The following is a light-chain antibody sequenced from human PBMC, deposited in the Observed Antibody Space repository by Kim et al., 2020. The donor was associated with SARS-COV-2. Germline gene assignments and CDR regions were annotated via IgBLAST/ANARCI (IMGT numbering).Light chain of an antibody. J-gene: IGLJ1*01. V-gene: IGLV2-14*03. Sequence: QSALTQPASVSGSPGQSITISCTGTSSDAGGYNYVSWYQQHPGKAPKLMIYHVSYRPSGVSNRFSGSKSGNTASLTISGLQADDEADYYCSSYTSISTYVFGTGTKVTVL. CDR3: SSYTSISTYV. CDR1: SSDAGGYNY. CDR2: HVS.